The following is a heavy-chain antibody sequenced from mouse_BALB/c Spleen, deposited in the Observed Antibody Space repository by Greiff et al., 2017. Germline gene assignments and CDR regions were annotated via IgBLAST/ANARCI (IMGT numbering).Heavy chain of an antibody. D-gene: IGHD1-1*01. J-gene: IGHJ4*01. Sequence: VKLVESGPGLVAPSQSLSITCTVSGFSLTSYGVHWVRQPPGKGLEWLGVIWAGGSTNYNSALMSRLSISKDNSKSQVFLKMNSLQTDDTAMYYCARESYYYGSRYAMDYWGQGTSVTVSS. CDR1: GFSLTSYG. CDR2: IWAGGST. CDR3: ARESYYYGSRYAMDY. V-gene: IGHV2-9*02.